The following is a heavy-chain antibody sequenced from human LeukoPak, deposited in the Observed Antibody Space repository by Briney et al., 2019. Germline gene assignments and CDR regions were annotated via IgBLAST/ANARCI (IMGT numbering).Heavy chain of an antibody. CDR2: IWYDGSNK. D-gene: IGHD3-3*01. CDR3: ARDSPTYYDFWSGHLDY. CDR1: GFTFSSYG. Sequence: GGSLRLSCAASGFTFSSYGMHWVRQAPGKGLEWVAVIWYDGSNKYYADSVKGRFTIPRDNSKNTLYLQMNSLRAEDTAVYYCARDSPTYYDFWSGHLDYWGQGTLVTVSS. V-gene: IGHV3-33*01. J-gene: IGHJ4*02.